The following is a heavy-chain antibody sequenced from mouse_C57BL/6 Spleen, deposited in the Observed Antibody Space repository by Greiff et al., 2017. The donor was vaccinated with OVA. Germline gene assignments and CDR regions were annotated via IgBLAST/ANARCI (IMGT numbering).Heavy chain of an antibody. D-gene: IGHD1-1*01. CDR2: IYPGNSDT. Sequence: EVQLQQSGTVLARPGASVKMSCKTSGYTFTSYWMHWVKQRPGQGLEWIGAIYPGNSDTSYNQKFKGKAKLTAVTSASTAYMELSSLTNEDSAAYYCTRSSTTVAPYYFDYWGQGTTLTVSS. CDR1: GYTFTSYW. CDR3: TRSSTTVAPYYFDY. V-gene: IGHV1-5*01. J-gene: IGHJ2*01.